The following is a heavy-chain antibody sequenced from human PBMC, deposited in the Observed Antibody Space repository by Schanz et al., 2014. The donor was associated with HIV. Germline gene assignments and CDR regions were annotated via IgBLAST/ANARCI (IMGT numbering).Heavy chain of an antibody. CDR3: ARDQNVISMVRGVMGGVDY. D-gene: IGHD3-10*01. CDR1: GDTFKSHG. Sequence: QVQLVQSGAALRKPGTSVRVSCMVPGDTFKSHGFGWVRQAPGQGPEWMGGINPSSGGTNYAQKFQGRVTMTRDTSNSTAYIKLRKMRSDGTAVYYCARDQNVISMVRGVMGGVDYWGQGTLVTVSS. CDR2: INPSSGGT. J-gene: IGHJ4*02. V-gene: IGHV1-2*02.